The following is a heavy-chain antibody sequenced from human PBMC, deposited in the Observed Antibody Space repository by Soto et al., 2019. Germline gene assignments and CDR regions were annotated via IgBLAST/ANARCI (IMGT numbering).Heavy chain of an antibody. J-gene: IGHJ4*02. CDR1: GYTFTSYA. V-gene: IGHV1-3*01. Sequence: ASVKVSCKASGYTFTSYAMHWVRQAPGQRLEWMGWINAGNGNTKYSQKFQGRVTITRDTSASTAYMELSSLRSEDTAVYYCARGLNGYLHYFDYWGQGTPVTVSS. CDR3: ARGLNGYLHYFDY. CDR2: INAGNGNT. D-gene: IGHD5-18*01.